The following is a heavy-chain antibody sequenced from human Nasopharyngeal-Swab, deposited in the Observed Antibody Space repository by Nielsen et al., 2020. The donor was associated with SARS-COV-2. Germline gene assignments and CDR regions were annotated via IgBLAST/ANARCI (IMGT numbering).Heavy chain of an antibody. J-gene: IGHJ4*02. CDR3: ARDMGSYCGGDCSSPFDY. D-gene: IGHD2-21*02. Sequence: RQPPGKGLDWVAIISYDGSNKYYADSVKGRFTISRDNSKNTLYLQMNSLGTEDTAVYYCARDMGSYCGGDCSSPFDYWGQGTLVTVSS. V-gene: IGHV3-30*03. CDR2: ISYDGSNK.